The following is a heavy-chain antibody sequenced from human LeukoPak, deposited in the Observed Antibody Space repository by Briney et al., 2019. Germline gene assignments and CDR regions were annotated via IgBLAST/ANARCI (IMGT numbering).Heavy chain of an antibody. Sequence: GGSLRLSCAASGFTFSSYAMSWVRQAPGKGLEWVSYISSSSSTIYYADSVKGRFTISGDNAKNSLYLQMNSLRAEDTAVYYCARESVAGFVVPATFDYWGQGTLVTVSS. CDR3: ARESVAGFVVPATFDY. V-gene: IGHV3-48*01. D-gene: IGHD2-2*01. CDR2: ISSSSSTI. CDR1: GFTFSSYA. J-gene: IGHJ4*02.